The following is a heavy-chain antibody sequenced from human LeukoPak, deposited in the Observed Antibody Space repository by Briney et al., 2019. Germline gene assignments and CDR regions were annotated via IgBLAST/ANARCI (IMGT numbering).Heavy chain of an antibody. Sequence: GGSLRLSCAASGFTFSSYGMSWVRQAPGKGLEWVSAISGSGGSTYYADSVKGRFTISRDNSKNTLYLQMNSLRAEDTAVYYCAKEGLYCSGGSCYSRHYMDVWGKGTTVTISS. J-gene: IGHJ6*03. V-gene: IGHV3-23*01. CDR3: AKEGLYCSGGSCYSRHYMDV. CDR1: GFTFSSYG. D-gene: IGHD2-15*01. CDR2: ISGSGGST.